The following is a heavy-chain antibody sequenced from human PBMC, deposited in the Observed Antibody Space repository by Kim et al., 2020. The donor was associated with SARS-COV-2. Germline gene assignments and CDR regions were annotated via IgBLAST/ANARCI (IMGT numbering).Heavy chain of an antibody. D-gene: IGHD3-16*01. J-gene: IGHJ4*02. V-gene: IGHV3-20*04. CDR3: ARDRLWGDHYPGDFDY. Sequence: GGSLRLSCAASGFTFDDYGMSWVRQAPGKGLEWVSGINWNGGSTGYADSVKGRFTISRDNAKNSLYLQMNSLRAEDTALYYCARDRLWGDHYPGDFDYWGQGTLVTVSS. CDR1: GFTFDDYG. CDR2: INWNGGST.